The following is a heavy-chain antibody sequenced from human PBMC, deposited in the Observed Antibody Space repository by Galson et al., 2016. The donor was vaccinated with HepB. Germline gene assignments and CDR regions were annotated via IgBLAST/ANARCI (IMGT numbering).Heavy chain of an antibody. J-gene: IGHJ4*02. CDR1: GFSFSDYP. CDR3: TRENPAAYDY. CDR2: ITRSGGSV. Sequence: SLRLSCAAPGFSFSDYPMTWIRQAPGKGLEWLSDITRSGGSVYYAASVKGRFTVSRDNAKRSLYLEIPNLRDEDTAVYYCTRENPAAYDYWGQGTLVAVSS. V-gene: IGHV3-11*01. D-gene: IGHD6-13*01.